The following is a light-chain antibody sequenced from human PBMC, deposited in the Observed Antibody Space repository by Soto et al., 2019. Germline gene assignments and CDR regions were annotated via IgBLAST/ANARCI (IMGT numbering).Light chain of an antibody. CDR3: SSYTNSSTLV. CDR2: DVS. V-gene: IGLV2-14*01. Sequence: SVLTQPASVSGSPGQSITISCTGTSSDVGDYNYVSWYQQHPGKAPKVMIYDVSNRPSGVSNRFSGSKSGNTASLNISGLQAEDEADYYCSSYTNSSTLVFGTGTKVTVL. J-gene: IGLJ1*01. CDR1: SSDVGDYNY.